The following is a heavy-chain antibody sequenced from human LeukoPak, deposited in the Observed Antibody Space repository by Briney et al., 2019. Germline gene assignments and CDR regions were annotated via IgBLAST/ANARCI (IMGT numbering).Heavy chain of an antibody. CDR1: GFTFDDYA. J-gene: IGHJ3*02. CDR3: AKDTEMATYSFTFDI. Sequence: PGGSLRLSCAASGFTFDDYAMHWVRQAPGKGLEWVSGISWNSGSIGYADSVKGRFTISRDYAKNSLYLQMNSLRAEDMALYYCAKDTEMATYSFTFDIWGQGTMVTVSS. D-gene: IGHD5-24*01. V-gene: IGHV3-9*03. CDR2: ISWNSGSI.